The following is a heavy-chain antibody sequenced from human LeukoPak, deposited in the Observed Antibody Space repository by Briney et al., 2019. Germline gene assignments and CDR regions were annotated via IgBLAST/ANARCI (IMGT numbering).Heavy chain of an antibody. CDR2: ISNNGGST. J-gene: IGHJ4*02. Sequence: GGSLRLSCAASGFTFSSYAMHWVRQAPGKGLEYVSAISNNGGSTYYANSVKGRFTISRDNSKNTLYLQMGSLRAEDMAVYYCAKDPGYSSGWYSVWGQGTLVTVSS. CDR1: GFTFSSYA. CDR3: AKDPGYSSGWYSV. V-gene: IGHV3-64*01. D-gene: IGHD6-19*01.